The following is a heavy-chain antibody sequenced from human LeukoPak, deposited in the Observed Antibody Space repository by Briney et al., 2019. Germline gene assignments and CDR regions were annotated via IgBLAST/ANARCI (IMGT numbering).Heavy chain of an antibody. D-gene: IGHD4-23*01. CDR3: ARGYAGAFDY. J-gene: IGHJ4*02. V-gene: IGHV3-53*01. CDR2: IYSGYST. Sequence: AGGSLRLSCAASGFTVSNNYMTWVRQAPGKGLEWVSVIYSGYSTYYADSVKGRFTISRDNSKSTLYLQMNSLRVEDTAVYYCARGYAGAFDYWGRGTLVTVSS. CDR1: GFTVSNNY.